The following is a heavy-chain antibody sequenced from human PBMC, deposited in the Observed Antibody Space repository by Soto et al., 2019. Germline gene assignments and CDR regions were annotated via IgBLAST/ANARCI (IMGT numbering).Heavy chain of an antibody. Sequence: PSETLSLTCAVSGGSISSSNWWSWVRQPPGKGLEWIGEIYHSGSTNYNPSLKSRVTISVDKSKNQFSLKLTSVAAADTAEYFCARERPQGYGMDVWGQGTTVTVSS. CDR2: IYHSGST. V-gene: IGHV4-4*02. CDR3: ARERPQGYGMDV. CDR1: GGSISSSNW. J-gene: IGHJ6*02.